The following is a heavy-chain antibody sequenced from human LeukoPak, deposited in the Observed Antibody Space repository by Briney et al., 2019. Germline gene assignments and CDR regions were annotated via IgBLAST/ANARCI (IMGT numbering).Heavy chain of an antibody. Sequence: GGSLRLSCAASGFTFSSYGMHWVRQAPGKGLEWVAVISYDGSNKYYADSVKGRFTISGDNSKNTLYLQMNSLKTEDTALYYCTTGGSGWYVGYWGQGTLVTVSS. CDR3: TTGGSGWYVGY. J-gene: IGHJ4*02. D-gene: IGHD6-19*01. CDR2: ISYDGSNK. CDR1: GFTFSSYG. V-gene: IGHV3-30*03.